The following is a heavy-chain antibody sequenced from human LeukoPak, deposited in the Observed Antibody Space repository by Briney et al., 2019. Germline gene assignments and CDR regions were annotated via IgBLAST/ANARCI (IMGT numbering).Heavy chain of an antibody. D-gene: IGHD3-16*01. CDR3: ATGSLAGGFDY. CDR1: GLTFSNHE. V-gene: IGHV3-48*03. Sequence: GSLRLSCVDSGLTFSNHEMNWVRPAPGKGVEGVSYISTGGNIIHYADSVKGRFTISRDNAKNLIYLQMNLLRAEDTAVYYCATGSLAGGFDYWGQGALVTVSS. J-gene: IGHJ4*02. CDR2: ISTGGNII.